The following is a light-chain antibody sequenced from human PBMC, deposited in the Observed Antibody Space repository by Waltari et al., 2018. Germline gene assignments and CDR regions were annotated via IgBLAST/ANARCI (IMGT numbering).Light chain of an antibody. CDR3: SSYGGSDTFV. CDR1: SSDIGSYNL. J-gene: IGLJ1*01. CDR2: EVS. Sequence: QSALTQPPSASGSPGQSVTISCTGTSSDIGSYNLVSWYQQHPGKAPNLLIYEVSKRPSGVPDRFSGSKSGSTASLTVSGLQSEDEADYYCSSYGGSDTFVFGTGTTLTVL. V-gene: IGLV2-8*01.